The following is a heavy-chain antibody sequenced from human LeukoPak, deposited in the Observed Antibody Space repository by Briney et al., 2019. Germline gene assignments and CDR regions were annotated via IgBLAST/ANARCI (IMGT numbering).Heavy chain of an antibody. CDR1: GFTFSSYA. D-gene: IGHD5-18*01. J-gene: IGHJ3*02. CDR2: ISGSGSST. V-gene: IGHV3-23*01. CDR3: AKDLGYSYGCGDAFDI. Sequence: GGSLRLSCAASGFTFSSYAMSWVRQAPGKGLEWVSAISGSGSSTYYADSVKGRFTISRDNSKNTLYLQMNSLRAEDTAVYYCAKDLGYSYGCGDAFDIWGQGTMVTVSS.